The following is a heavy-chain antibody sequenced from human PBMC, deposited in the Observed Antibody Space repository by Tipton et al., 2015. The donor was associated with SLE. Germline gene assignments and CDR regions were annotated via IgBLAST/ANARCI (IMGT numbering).Heavy chain of an antibody. CDR2: VSYTGSA. V-gene: IGHV4-59*08. CDR1: GGSITSHY. J-gene: IGHJ4*02. Sequence: TLSLTCTVSGGSITSHYWTWIRQSPGKEFEWLAYVSYTGSATYNPSLRSRVSISLDTSENQFSLKVTSVTTADTAVYYCARLSAYYRVFDLWGPGTLVTVSS. D-gene: IGHD3-3*01. CDR3: ARLSAYYRVFDL.